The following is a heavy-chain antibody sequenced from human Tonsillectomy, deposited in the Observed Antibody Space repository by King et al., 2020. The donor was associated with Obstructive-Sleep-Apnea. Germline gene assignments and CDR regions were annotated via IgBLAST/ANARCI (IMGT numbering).Heavy chain of an antibody. D-gene: IGHD1-26*01. V-gene: IGHV1-8*01. CDR1: GYSFTSYD. CDR3: ARGFKESPSDIDY. Sequence: QVQLVESGAEVKKPGASVKVSCKASGYSFTSYDINWVRQATGQGLEWMGWMNPNSGITGYAQKFQGRVTMTRNTSISTAYMELSSLRSEDTAVYYCARGFKESPSDIDYWGQGTLVTVSS. J-gene: IGHJ4*02. CDR2: MNPNSGIT.